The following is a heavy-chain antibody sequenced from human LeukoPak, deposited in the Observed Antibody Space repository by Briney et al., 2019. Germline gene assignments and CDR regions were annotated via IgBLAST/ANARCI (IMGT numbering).Heavy chain of an antibody. D-gene: IGHD2-2*01. Sequence: GESLKISCKGSGYSFTSYWIGWVRQLPGKGLEWMGIIYPGDSDTRYSPSFQGQVTISADKSISTAYLQWSSLKASDTAMYYCARQYCSSTSCWDYYGMDVWGQGTTVTVSS. CDR1: GYSFTSYW. CDR2: IYPGDSDT. CDR3: ARQYCSSTSCWDYYGMDV. V-gene: IGHV5-51*01. J-gene: IGHJ6*02.